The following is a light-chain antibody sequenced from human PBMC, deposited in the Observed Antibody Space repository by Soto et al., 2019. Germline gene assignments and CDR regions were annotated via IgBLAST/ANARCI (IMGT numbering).Light chain of an antibody. Sequence: EIVLTQSPATLSVSPGERATLSCRASQSINKYLAWYQQKPGQAPKLLIYDASNRATGIPVRFSGSGSGTDFTLTISSLEPDDFAVYYCQQRSIWYTFGQGTKLEIK. CDR3: QQRSIWYT. CDR1: QSINKY. CDR2: DAS. J-gene: IGKJ2*01. V-gene: IGKV3-11*01.